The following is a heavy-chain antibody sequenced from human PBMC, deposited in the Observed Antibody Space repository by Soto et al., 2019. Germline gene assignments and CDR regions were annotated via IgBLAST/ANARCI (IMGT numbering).Heavy chain of an antibody. CDR1: GGSISSYY. V-gene: IGHV4-59*08. CDR3: ARHFLQQPIDY. Sequence: SETLSLTCTVSGGSISSYYWSWIRQPPGKGLEWIGYIYYSGSTNYNPSLKSRVTISVDTSKNQFSLKLSSVTAADTAVYYCARHFLQQPIDYWGQGTLVTVSS. CDR2: IYYSGST. J-gene: IGHJ4*02. D-gene: IGHD6-13*01.